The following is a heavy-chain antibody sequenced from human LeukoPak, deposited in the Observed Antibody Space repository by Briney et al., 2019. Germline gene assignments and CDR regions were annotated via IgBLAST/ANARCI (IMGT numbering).Heavy chain of an antibody. CDR1: GYSISSGYYW. CDR3: GHIFNSSPYS. CDR2: IYWNDDK. J-gene: IGHJ4*02. V-gene: IGHV2-5*01. D-gene: IGHD2/OR15-2a*01. Sequence: TLSLTCTVSGYSISSGYYWGWIRQPPGKALEWLALIYWNDDKRYSPSLKSRLIITNDASKNQVVLTMTNMDPADTGTYYCGHIFNSSPYSWGQGTLVTVSS.